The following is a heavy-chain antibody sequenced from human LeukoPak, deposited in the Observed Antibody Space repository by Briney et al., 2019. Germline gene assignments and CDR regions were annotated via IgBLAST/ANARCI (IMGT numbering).Heavy chain of an antibody. CDR3: ARKGGLGYYDSSGYPDY. Sequence: GGSLRLSCAASGXTFSSYSMNWVRQAPGKGLEWVSSISSSSSYIYYADSVKGRFTISRDNAKNSLYLQMNSLRAEDTAVYYCARKGGLGYYDSSGYPDYWGQGTLVTVSS. CDR1: GXTFSSYS. V-gene: IGHV3-21*01. J-gene: IGHJ4*02. D-gene: IGHD3-22*01. CDR2: ISSSSSYI.